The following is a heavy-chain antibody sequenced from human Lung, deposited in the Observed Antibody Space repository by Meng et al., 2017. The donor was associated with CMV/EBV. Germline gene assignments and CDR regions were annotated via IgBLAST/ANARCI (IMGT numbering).Heavy chain of an antibody. D-gene: IGHD1-7*01. J-gene: IGHJ6*02. CDR3: ARGSPHWNYPPDYYGMDV. Sequence: GESXKISCAASGFTFSSYSMNWVRQAPGKGLEWVSYISSSSSTIYYADSVKGRFTISRDNAKNSLYLQMNSLRAEDTAVYYCARGSPHWNYPPDYYGMDVXRQGXTVTVSS. CDR1: GFTFSSYS. CDR2: ISSSSSTI. V-gene: IGHV3-48*04.